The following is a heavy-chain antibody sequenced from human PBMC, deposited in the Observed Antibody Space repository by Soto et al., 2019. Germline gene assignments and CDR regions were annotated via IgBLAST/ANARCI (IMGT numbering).Heavy chain of an antibody. Sequence: EVQLVDSGGGLVKPGGSLRLSCAASGFTFSSYSMNWVRQAPGKGLEWVSSITNSNSYIYYTDSVKGRFTISRDNAKNSLYLQMNSLRAEDTAVYYCARDWGSGFDPWGQGTLVTVSS. D-gene: IGHD3-16*01. V-gene: IGHV3-21*01. CDR3: ARDWGSGFDP. CDR1: GFTFSSYS. CDR2: ITNSNSYI. J-gene: IGHJ5*02.